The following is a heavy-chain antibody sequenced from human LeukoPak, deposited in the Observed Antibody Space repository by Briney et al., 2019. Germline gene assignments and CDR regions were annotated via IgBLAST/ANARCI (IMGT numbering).Heavy chain of an antibody. CDR3: ARAGELRYMDV. V-gene: IGHV3-11*04. CDR2: IKGTGLTT. D-gene: IGHD3-16*01. CDR1: GFSLSSYA. Sequence: GGSLRLSCTVSGFSLSSYAMSWIRQAPGKGLEWVSTIKGTGLTTYYADSVKGRFTISRDNAKNSLFLQMSSLRADDTAIYYCARAGELRYMDVWGKGTAVTVSS. J-gene: IGHJ6*03.